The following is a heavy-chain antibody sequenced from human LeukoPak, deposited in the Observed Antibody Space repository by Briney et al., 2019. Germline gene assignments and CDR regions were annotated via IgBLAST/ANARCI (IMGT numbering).Heavy chain of an antibody. CDR2: IYYSGST. CDR1: GGSISSSSYY. V-gene: IGHV4-39*01. D-gene: IGHD3-3*01. CDR3: ARQNYDFWSGYYTVPYN. J-gene: IGHJ4*02. Sequence: SETLSLTCTVSGGSISSSSYYWVWIRQPPGKGLEWIGSIYYSGSTYYNPSLESRVTISVDTSKNQFSLKLSSVTAVDTAVYYCARQNYDFWSGYYTVPYNWGQGTLVTVSS.